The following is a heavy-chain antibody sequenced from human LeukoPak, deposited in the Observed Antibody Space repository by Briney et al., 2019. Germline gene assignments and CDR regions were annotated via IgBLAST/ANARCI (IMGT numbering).Heavy chain of an antibody. CDR2: IYYSGST. D-gene: IGHD1-26*01. V-gene: IGHV4-39*07. J-gene: IGHJ4*02. CDR3: ARGVVGPGLDY. CDR1: GGSISSSSYY. Sequence: SETLSLTCTVSGGSISSSSYYWGWIRQPPGKGLEWIGSIYYSGSTYYNPSLKSRVTISVDTSKNQFSLKLSSVTAADTAVYYCARGVVGPGLDYWGQGTLVTVSS.